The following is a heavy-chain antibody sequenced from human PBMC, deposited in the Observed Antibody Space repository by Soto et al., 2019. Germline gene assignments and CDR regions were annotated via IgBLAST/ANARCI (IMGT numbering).Heavy chain of an antibody. J-gene: IGHJ4*02. D-gene: IGHD3-10*01. Sequence: KTSETLSLTCAVSGYSISSGCYWGWIRQPPGKGLEWIGSIYHSGSTYYNPSLKSRVTISVDTSKNQFSLKLSSVTAADTAVYYCARAYYGSGLFDYWGQGTLVTVSS. CDR2: IYHSGST. CDR3: ARAYYGSGLFDY. V-gene: IGHV4-38-2*01. CDR1: GYSISSGCY.